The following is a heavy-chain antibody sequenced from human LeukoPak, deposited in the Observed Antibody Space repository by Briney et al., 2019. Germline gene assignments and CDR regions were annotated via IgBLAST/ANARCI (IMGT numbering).Heavy chain of an antibody. CDR2: INPDNGDI. CDR3: ARGPSTAAFDI. J-gene: IGHJ3*02. Sequence: ASVKVSCKASGYTFTAYYMHWFRQAPGQGLEWMGWINPDNGDIDSAQRFQGRVTLTRDTSISTAYMELNRPTSDDTAVYYCARGPSTAAFDIWGQGTMVTVSS. V-gene: IGHV1-2*02. D-gene: IGHD6-13*01. CDR1: GYTFTAYY.